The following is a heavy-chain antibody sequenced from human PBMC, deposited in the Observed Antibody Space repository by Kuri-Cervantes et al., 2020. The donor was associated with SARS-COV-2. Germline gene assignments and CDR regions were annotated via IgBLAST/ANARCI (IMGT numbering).Heavy chain of an antibody. D-gene: IGHD1-1*01. J-gene: IGHJ6*03. CDR3: ARMTTGDYMDV. Sequence: SVKVSCKASGYTFTSYGISWVRQATGQGLEWMGGIIPIFGTANYAQKFQGRVTITTDESTSTAYMELSSLRSEDTAVYHCARMTTGDYMDVWGKGTTVTVSS. CDR1: GYTFTSYG. CDR2: IIPIFGTA. V-gene: IGHV1-69*05.